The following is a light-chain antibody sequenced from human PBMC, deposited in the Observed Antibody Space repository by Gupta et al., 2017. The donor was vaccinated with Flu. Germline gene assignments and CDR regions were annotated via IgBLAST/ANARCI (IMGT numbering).Light chain of an antibody. J-gene: IGKJ1*01. CDR3: QQTDSFPQT. CDR2: SAF. CDR1: QSISTY. Sequence: DIQMTQSPSSLSASVGDRVTVTCRASQSISTYLNWYQQQPGKAPKLLIYSAFNLPSGVPSRFSGIGSGTDFTLTISRLQPEDFATYYCQQTDSFPQTFGQGTKVEVK. V-gene: IGKV1-39*01.